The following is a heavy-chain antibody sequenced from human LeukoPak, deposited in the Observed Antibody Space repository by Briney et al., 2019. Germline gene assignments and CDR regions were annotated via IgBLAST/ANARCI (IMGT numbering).Heavy chain of an antibody. CDR2: INPNSGGT. V-gene: IGHV1-2*06. CDR1: GYTFTGYY. Sequence: ASVKVSCKAAGYTFTGYYMFWVRQAPGQGLEWMGRINPNSGGTNYAQKFQGRVTMTRDTSISTAYMELSRLRSDDTAVYYCARGYCSGGSCYSVENWFDPWGQGNLVTVSS. D-gene: IGHD2-15*01. J-gene: IGHJ5*02. CDR3: ARGYCSGGSCYSVENWFDP.